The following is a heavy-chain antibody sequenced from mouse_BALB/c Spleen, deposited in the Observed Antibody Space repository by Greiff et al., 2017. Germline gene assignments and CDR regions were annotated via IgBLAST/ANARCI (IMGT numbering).Heavy chain of an antibody. CDR3: ARCPIYYDYDDYYAMDY. Sequence: VQLQQSGPGLVAPSQSLSITCTVSGFSLTSYGVHWVRQPPGKGLEWLGVIWAGGSTNYNSALMSRLSISKDNSKSQVFLKMNSLQTDDSAMYYCARCPIYYDYDDYYAMDYWGQGTSVTVSS. CDR2: IWAGGST. J-gene: IGHJ4*01. V-gene: IGHV2-9*02. D-gene: IGHD2-4*01. CDR1: GFSLTSYG.